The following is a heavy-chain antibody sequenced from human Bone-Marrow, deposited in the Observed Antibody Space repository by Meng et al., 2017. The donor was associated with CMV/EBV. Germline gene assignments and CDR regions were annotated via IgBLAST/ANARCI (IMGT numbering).Heavy chain of an antibody. Sequence: GESLKISCAASGFTFSSYEMNWVRQAPGKGLEWVSYISSSGSTIYYADSVKGRFTISRDNAKNSLYLQMNSLRAEDTAVYYCARDRIWELGYCSSTSCYAGDWFDPWGQGTLVTVSS. CDR2: ISSSGSTI. CDR1: GFTFSSYE. J-gene: IGHJ5*02. D-gene: IGHD2-2*01. CDR3: ARDRIWELGYCSSTSCYAGDWFDP. V-gene: IGHV3-48*03.